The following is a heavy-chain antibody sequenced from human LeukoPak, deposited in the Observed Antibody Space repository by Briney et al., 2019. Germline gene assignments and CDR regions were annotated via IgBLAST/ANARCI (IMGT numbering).Heavy chain of an antibody. Sequence: PGGSLRLSCAASGFTFSSYAMSWVRQAPGKGLEWVSAISGSGGSTYYADSVKGRFTISRDNSQNTLYLQMNSLRAEDTAVYYCAKGRGLILWFGESYFDYWGQGTLVTVSS. J-gene: IGHJ4*02. CDR2: ISGSGGST. D-gene: IGHD3-10*01. CDR3: AKGRGLILWFGESYFDY. V-gene: IGHV3-23*01. CDR1: GFTFSSYA.